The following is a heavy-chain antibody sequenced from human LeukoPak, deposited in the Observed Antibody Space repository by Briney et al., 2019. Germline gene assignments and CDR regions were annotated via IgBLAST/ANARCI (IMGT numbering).Heavy chain of an antibody. D-gene: IGHD3-22*01. Sequence: GGSPRLSCTASGFAFSSYNMNWVRQAPGKGLEWISYICSSGSPTHYADSVGGRFTISRYNAKNSLYLQMNSLRDEDTAVYFCARRPYSDTSGRLSDVWGQGTTVTVSS. CDR2: ICSSGSPT. CDR3: ARRPYSDTSGRLSDV. CDR1: GFAFSSYN. V-gene: IGHV3-48*02. J-gene: IGHJ6*02.